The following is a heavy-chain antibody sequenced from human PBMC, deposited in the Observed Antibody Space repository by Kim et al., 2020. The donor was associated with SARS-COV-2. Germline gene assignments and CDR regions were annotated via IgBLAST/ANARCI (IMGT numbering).Heavy chain of an antibody. Sequence: SETLSLTCTVSGGSISSYYWSWIRQPAGKGLEWIGRIYTSGSTNYNPSLKSRVTMSVDTSRNQFSLKLSSVSAADTAVYYCARAGEAARSWSSPVGYYGMDIWGQGTTVTVSS. CDR1: GGSISSYY. D-gene: IGHD6-6*01. V-gene: IGHV4-4*07. CDR3: ARAGEAARSWSSPVGYYGMDI. J-gene: IGHJ6*02. CDR2: IYTSGST.